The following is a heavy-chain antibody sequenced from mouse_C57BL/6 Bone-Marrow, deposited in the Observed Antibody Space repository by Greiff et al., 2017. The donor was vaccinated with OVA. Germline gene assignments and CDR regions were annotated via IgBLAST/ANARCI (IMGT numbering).Heavy chain of an antibody. CDR2: ISDGGSYT. CDR3: ARGGYGSRFAY. J-gene: IGHJ3*01. D-gene: IGHD1-1*01. CDR1: GFTFSSYA. Sequence: EVKVVESGGGLVKPGGSLKLSCAASGFTFSSYAMSWVRQTPEKRLEWVATISDGGSYTYYPDNVKGRLTISRDNAKNNLYLQMSHLKSEDTAMYYCARGGYGSRFAYWGQGTLVTVSA. V-gene: IGHV5-4*03.